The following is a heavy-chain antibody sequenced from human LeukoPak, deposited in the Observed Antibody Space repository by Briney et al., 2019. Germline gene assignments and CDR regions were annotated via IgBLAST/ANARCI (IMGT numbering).Heavy chain of an antibody. CDR2: IYHSGST. V-gene: IGHV4-39*01. CDR3: ARPDSSGYYSSFDY. Sequence: PSETLSLTCSVSGGSISSSSYYWGWIRHPPGKGLEWIGSIYHSGSTYYNPSLKSRVTVSVDTSRNQFSLKLSSVTAADTAVYYCARPDSSGYYSSFDYWGQGTLVTVSS. CDR1: GGSISSSSYY. J-gene: IGHJ4*02. D-gene: IGHD3-22*01.